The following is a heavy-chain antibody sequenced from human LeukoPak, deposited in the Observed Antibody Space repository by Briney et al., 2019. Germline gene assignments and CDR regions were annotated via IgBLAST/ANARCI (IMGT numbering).Heavy chain of an antibody. J-gene: IGHJ4*02. V-gene: IGHV3-53*01. CDR1: GFTVSNNY. Sequence: GGSLRLSCAAAGFTVSNNYMSWVRQAPGKGLEWGLVIYSSGTTYYADSVKRTFTIPRDNSKNTLYLQMNSMRAEDTAVYYCARDGLDRGSREYYFDFWGQGTLVTVSS. D-gene: IGHD3/OR15-3a*01. CDR2: IYSSGTT. CDR3: ARDGLDRGSREYYFDF.